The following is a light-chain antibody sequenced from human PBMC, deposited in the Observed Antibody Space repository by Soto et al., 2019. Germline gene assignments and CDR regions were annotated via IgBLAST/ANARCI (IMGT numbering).Light chain of an antibody. CDR1: QSVSRNY. Sequence: EIVLTQSPGTLSLSPGERATLSCRASQSVSRNYLVWYQQKPGQAPRLLIYGASSRATGIPDRFSGSGSGTDFTLTISRLEPEDFAVYYCQQYGSSPFMYTFGQGTKLEIK. J-gene: IGKJ2*01. CDR2: GAS. V-gene: IGKV3-20*01. CDR3: QQYGSSPFMYT.